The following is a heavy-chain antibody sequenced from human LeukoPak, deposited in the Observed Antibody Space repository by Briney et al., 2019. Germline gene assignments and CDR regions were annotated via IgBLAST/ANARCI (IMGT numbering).Heavy chain of an antibody. J-gene: IGHJ5*02. CDR1: GYTFSTYG. D-gene: IGHD2-2*01. Sequence: ASVKVSCKASGYTFSTYGISWVRQAPGQGLEWMGGIIPIFGTANYAQKFQGRVTITTDESTSTAYMELSSLRSEDTAVYYCARGELGYCSSTSCYSYNWFGPWGQGTLVTVSS. CDR2: IIPIFGTA. CDR3: ARGELGYCSSTSCYSYNWFGP. V-gene: IGHV1-69*05.